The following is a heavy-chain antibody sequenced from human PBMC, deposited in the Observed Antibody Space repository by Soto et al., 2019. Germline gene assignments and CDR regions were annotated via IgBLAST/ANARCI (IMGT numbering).Heavy chain of an antibody. D-gene: IGHD6-13*01. J-gene: IGHJ5*02. V-gene: IGHV3-9*01. CDR1: GFAFDDYV. CDR2: ITWNGGTI. CDR3: AKGGSAALIAPSGRDNWFDP. Sequence: GGSLRLSCAAYGFAFDDYVMHWVRQPPGRXLEWVSGITWNGGTIRYVDSVKGRFTISRDNAENSLYLQMNSLRPEDTAVYYCAKGGSAALIAPSGRDNWFDPWGQGTQVTVSS.